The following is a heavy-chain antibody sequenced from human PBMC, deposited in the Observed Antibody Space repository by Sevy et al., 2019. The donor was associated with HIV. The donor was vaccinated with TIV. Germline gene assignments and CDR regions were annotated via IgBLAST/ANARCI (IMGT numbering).Heavy chain of an antibody. D-gene: IGHD4-17*01. V-gene: IGHV3-7*01. CDR3: ATDPFSVTSSNDYMDV. J-gene: IGHJ6*03. Sequence: GGSLRLSCAASGFTFSKYWMSWVRQAPGKGLEWVANIQEDGSGKYYVDAVKGRFTISRDNAKNSRYLQMNSLRAEDTAVYYCATDPFSVTSSNDYMDVWGKGTTVTVSS. CDR2: IQEDGSGK. CDR1: GFTFSKYW.